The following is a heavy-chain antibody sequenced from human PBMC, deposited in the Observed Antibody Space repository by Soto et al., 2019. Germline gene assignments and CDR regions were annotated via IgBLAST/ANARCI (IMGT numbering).Heavy chain of an antibody. Sequence: ASVEVSCRASGYTFTSYGISWVRQAPGQGLEWMGWISAYNGNTNYAQKLQGRVTMTTDTSTSTAYMELRSLRSDDTAVYYCARDTYCSGASCEEYYYGMDVWGQGTTVTVS. J-gene: IGHJ6*02. CDR1: GYTFTSYG. CDR2: ISAYNGNT. CDR3: ARDTYCSGASCEEYYYGMDV. V-gene: IGHV1-18*01. D-gene: IGHD2-15*01.